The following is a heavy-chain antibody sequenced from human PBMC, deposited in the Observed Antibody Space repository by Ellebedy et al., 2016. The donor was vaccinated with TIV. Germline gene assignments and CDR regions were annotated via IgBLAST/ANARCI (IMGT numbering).Heavy chain of an antibody. J-gene: IGHJ4*02. V-gene: IGHV5-51*01. CDR1: GYTFTSYW. CDR3: ARPFFWNDDVVDY. D-gene: IGHD1-1*01. CDR2: IYPGDSDT. Sequence: GESLKISCKGSGYTFTSYWISWVRQLPGKGLEWMGIIYPGDSDTRYSPSFQGQITISADKSISTAYLQWSSLKASDTAMYYCARPFFWNDDVVDYWGQGTLVTVSS.